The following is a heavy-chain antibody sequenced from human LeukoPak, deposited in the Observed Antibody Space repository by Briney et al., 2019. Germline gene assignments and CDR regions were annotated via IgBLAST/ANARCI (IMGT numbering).Heavy chain of an antibody. CDR1: RFTLSSYS. CDR2: INSGSSTI. Sequence: GWSLRLSCGASRFTLSSYSMDWVRQAPGKGLEWVSHINSGSSTIYYADSVKGRFTISRDNAGNSLYLQMNSLRAEDTAVYYCARVLLERPGIDSFDIWGQGTMVTVSS. J-gene: IGHJ3*02. D-gene: IGHD1-1*01. V-gene: IGHV3-48*01. CDR3: ARVLLERPGIDSFDI.